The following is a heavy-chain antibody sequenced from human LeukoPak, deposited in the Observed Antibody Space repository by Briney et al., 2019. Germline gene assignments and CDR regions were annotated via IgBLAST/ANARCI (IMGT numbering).Heavy chain of an antibody. CDR1: GGSISSGNYY. CDR2: IYASGST. CDR3: ATLGYCSSTSCPKSDAFDI. V-gene: IGHV4-61*02. J-gene: IGHJ3*02. D-gene: IGHD2-2*01. Sequence: SETLSLTCTVSGGSISSGNYYWNWIRQPAGKGLEWIGRIYASGSTNFNPSLKSRVTISVDTSKNHFSLKLSSVTAADTAVYYCATLGYCSSTSCPKSDAFDIWGQGTMVTVSS.